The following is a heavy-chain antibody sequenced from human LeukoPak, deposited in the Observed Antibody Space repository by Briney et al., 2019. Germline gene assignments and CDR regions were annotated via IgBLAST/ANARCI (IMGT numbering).Heavy chain of an antibody. V-gene: IGHV3-7*01. D-gene: IGHD2-21*01. J-gene: IGHJ4*02. CDR3: AKEFNRGLPDY. Sequence: KCHELASVKGRFTISRDTAKSSLYLQMSSLRAEDTAVYYCAKEFNRGLPDYWGQGTLVTVPS. CDR2: K.